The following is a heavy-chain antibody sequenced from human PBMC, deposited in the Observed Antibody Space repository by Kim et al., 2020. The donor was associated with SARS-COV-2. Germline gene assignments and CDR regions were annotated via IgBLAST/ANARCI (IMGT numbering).Heavy chain of an antibody. J-gene: IGHJ5*02. CDR2: IYYSGST. CDR1: GGSISSGGYS. V-gene: IGHV4-30-2*01. Sequence: SETLSLTCAVSGGSISSGGYSWSWIRQPPGKGLEWIGYIYYSGSTYYNPSLKSRVTISVDRSKNQFSLKLSSVTAADTAVYYCARVVAGSWFDPWGQGT. D-gene: IGHD5-12*01. CDR3: ARVVAGSWFDP.